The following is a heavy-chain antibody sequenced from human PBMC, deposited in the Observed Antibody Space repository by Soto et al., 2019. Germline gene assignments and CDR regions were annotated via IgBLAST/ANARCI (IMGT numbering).Heavy chain of an antibody. CDR2: IYDGGRT. CDR1: GGSISTVDYW. V-gene: IGHV4-30-4*01. Sequence: QVQLQESGPGLVKPSQTLSLTCTVSGGSISTVDYWWSWIRQSPAMGLEWIGHIYDGGRTYNNPSLESRVTMSVDTSKRQRSLTVSSVSAADTAVYYCARGPSGDKVDSWCQGTLVTVSS. CDR3: ARGPSGDKVDS. J-gene: IGHJ4*02. D-gene: IGHD7-27*01.